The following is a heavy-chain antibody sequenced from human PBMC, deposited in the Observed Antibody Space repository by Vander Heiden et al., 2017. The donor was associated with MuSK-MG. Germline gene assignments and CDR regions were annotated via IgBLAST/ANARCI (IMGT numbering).Heavy chain of an antibody. J-gene: IGHJ6*03. CDR3: ARGIVDDFSYYYMDV. Sequence: QVQPVGSGGGAVQPGRSLRLSCAASGFTFSSYGMPWVRQAPGTRLEWVAVRWYGGSNKYYADSVKGRLTISRDNSKNTLYLQMNSLRADDTAVYYCARGIVDDFSYYYMDVWGKGTTVTVSS. V-gene: IGHV3-33*01. D-gene: IGHD3-3*01. CDR2: RWYGGSNK. CDR1: GFTFSSYG.